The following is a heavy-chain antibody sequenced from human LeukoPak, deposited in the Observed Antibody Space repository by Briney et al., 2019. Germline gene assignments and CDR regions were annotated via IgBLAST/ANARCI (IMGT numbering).Heavy chain of an antibody. CDR3: ARHGSGSGWQLGYYYYMDV. V-gene: IGHV4-59*01. CDR2: IYYSGST. J-gene: IGHJ6*03. D-gene: IGHD6-19*01. Sequence: SETLSLTCTVSGGSISSYYWSWIRQPPGKGLEWIGYIYYSGSTNYNPSLKSRVTISVDTSKNQFSLKLSSVTAADTAVYYCARHGSGSGWQLGYYYYMDVWGKGTTVTVSS. CDR1: GGSISSYY.